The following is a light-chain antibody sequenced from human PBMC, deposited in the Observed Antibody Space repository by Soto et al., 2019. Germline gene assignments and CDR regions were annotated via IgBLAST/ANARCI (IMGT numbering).Light chain of an antibody. CDR3: QQYGSLVT. J-gene: IGKJ1*01. CDR1: QSVSSSY. CDR2: GTS. V-gene: IGKV3-20*01. Sequence: EIVLTQSPGTLSLSPGERATLSCRASQSVSSSYLAWYQHKPGRAPRLLIDGTSSRATGIPDRLSGSGSGTDFTLTISRLEPEDLAVYYCQQYGSLVTFGQGTKVDTK.